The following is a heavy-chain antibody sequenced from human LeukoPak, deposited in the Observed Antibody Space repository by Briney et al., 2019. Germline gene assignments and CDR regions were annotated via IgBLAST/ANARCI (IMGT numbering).Heavy chain of an antibody. J-gene: IGHJ4*02. CDR1: GTFSSYA. Sequence: GTFSSYAISWVRQAPGQGLEWIGGIIPIFGTANYAQKFQGRVTITADESTSTAYMELSSLRSEDTAVYYCAMTPGIAVAGYFDYWGQGTLVTVSS. D-gene: IGHD6-19*01. CDR2: IIPIFGTA. CDR3: AMTPGIAVAGYFDY. V-gene: IGHV1-69*01.